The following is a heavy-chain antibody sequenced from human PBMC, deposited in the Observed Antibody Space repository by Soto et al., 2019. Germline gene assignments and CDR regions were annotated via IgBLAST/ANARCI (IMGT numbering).Heavy chain of an antibody. J-gene: IGHJ4*02. CDR1: GASISSSTYY. CDR2: IYYSGST. V-gene: IGHV4-39*01. CDR3: ARVLSGSFGDY. D-gene: IGHD1-26*01. Sequence: QLQLQESGPGLVKPSETLSLTSTVSGASISSSTYYWAWIRQPPGKGLEWSGSIYYSGSTYYTPSLKGQITISVDTSRNQFSRKLTSVTAADTAVYYCARVLSGSFGDYWGQGTLVTVSS.